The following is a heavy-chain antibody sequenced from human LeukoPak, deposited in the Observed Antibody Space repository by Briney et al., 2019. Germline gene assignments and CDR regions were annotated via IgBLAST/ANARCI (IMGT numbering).Heavy chain of an antibody. CDR2: VDYTGET. V-gene: IGHV4-39*07. CDR1: GASISSSRLY. D-gene: IGHD3-10*01. Sequence: SETLSLTCSVSGASISSSRLYGGWVRQSPGKDLEWIASVDYTGETYYNPSLKSRVTISVDTSKNQFFLRLTTVTAADTAVYYCARAGAWQIDPWGQGTLVTVSS. J-gene: IGHJ5*02. CDR3: ARAGAWQIDP.